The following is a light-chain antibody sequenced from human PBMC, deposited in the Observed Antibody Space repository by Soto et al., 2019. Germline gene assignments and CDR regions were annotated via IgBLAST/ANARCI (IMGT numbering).Light chain of an antibody. Sequence: QSALTQPASVSGSPGQSITISCTGTSSDVGGYNYVSWYQQHPGKAPKLMIYEVSHRPSGVSNRFSGSKSGNTASLTISGLQAEDEADYYCSSYISSSTYVFGTGTKVTLL. V-gene: IGLV2-14*01. CDR3: SSYISSSTYV. CDR2: EVS. CDR1: SSDVGGYNY. J-gene: IGLJ1*01.